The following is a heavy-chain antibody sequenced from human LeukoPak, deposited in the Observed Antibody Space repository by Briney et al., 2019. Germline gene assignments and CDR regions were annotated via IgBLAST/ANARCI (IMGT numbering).Heavy chain of an antibody. CDR1: GFNFKTYG. CDR2: IWYDESNH. D-gene: IGHD4-17*01. CDR3: ARGQHDYGDFFDY. V-gene: IGHV3-33*01. Sequence: GGSLRLSCAASGFNFKTYGMHWVRQAPGKRLEWVAVIWYDESNHYADSVKGRFTISRDNSKNTLYLQMNSLRAEDAAVYYCARGQHDYGDFFDYWGQGTLDTVSS. J-gene: IGHJ4*02.